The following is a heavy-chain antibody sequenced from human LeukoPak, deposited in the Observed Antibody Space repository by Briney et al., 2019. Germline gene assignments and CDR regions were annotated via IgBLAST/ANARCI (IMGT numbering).Heavy chain of an antibody. CDR3: AREVGDSSGYYYGPFDY. CDR2: VNPNSGGT. V-gene: IGHV1-2*02. Sequence: ASVKVSCKASGYTFTGYYMHWVRQAPGQGLEWMACVNPNSGGTNYAQKFQGRVTMTRDTSISTAYMELSRLRSDDTAVYYCAREVGDSSGYYYGPFDYWGQGTLVTVSS. D-gene: IGHD3-22*01. CDR1: GYTFTGYY. J-gene: IGHJ4*02.